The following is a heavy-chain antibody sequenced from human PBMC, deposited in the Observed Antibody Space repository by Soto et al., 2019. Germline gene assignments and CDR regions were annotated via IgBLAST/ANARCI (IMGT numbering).Heavy chain of an antibody. V-gene: IGHV4-59*01. CDR2: IYSSGST. Sequence: PSETLSLTCTVSGGSISTYYWNLLRQSPGKGLEWIGYIYSSGSTHYNPSLQNRVTISIDTSKNQVSLNVNSVTAADTAVYYCARDHPHSYGVYYFDYWGQGTPVTVSS. D-gene: IGHD5-18*01. J-gene: IGHJ4*02. CDR1: GGSISTYY. CDR3: ARDHPHSYGVYYFDY.